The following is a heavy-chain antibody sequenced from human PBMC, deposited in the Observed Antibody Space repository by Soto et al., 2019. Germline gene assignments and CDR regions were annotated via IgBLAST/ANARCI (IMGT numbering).Heavy chain of an antibody. CDR3: ARDPGPNSNYVS. V-gene: IGHV1-69*04. D-gene: IGHD4-4*01. CDR2: IIPILGIA. Sequence: VNVSCKASGGTFSSYTISWVRQAPGQGLEWMGRIIPILGIANYAQKFQGRVTITADKSTSTAYMELSSLRSEDTAVYYCARDPGPNSNYVSWGQGTLVTVSS. CDR1: GGTFSSYT. J-gene: IGHJ5*02.